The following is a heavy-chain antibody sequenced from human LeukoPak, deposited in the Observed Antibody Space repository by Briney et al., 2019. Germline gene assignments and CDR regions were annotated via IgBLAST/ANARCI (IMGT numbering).Heavy chain of an antibody. CDR1: GLTFSTYW. CDR2: INGDGSL. V-gene: IGHV3-74*01. CDR3: AGGASSTVHY. Sequence: GGPLRLSCAASGLTFSTYWMHWVRQAPGKGLVWVSRINGDGSLSYADSVKGRFTISRDNTKNMLYLQTNSLRAEDTAVYYCAGGASSTVHYWGQGTLVTVSS. J-gene: IGHJ4*02. D-gene: IGHD6-13*01.